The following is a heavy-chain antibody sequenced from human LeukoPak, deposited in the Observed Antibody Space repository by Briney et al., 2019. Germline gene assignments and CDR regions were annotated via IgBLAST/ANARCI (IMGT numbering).Heavy chain of an antibody. V-gene: IGHV4-59*08. D-gene: IGHD5-24*01. J-gene: IGHJ6*02. CDR1: GGSVSGYY. CDR2: IYYSGST. CDR3: ARSYNNAGYFYYGMDV. Sequence: SETLSLTCTVSGGSVSGYYWSWIRQPPGKGLEWIGYIYYSGSTNYNPSLKSRVTISLDTSKNQFSLRLSSVTAADTAVYYCARSYNNAGYFYYGMDVWGQGTTVTVSS.